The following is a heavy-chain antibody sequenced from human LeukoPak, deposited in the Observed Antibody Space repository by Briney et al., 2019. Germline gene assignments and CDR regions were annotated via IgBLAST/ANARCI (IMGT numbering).Heavy chain of an antibody. V-gene: IGHV3-21*01. D-gene: IGHD6-13*01. Sequence: GGSLRLSCAASGFTFTSYGMNWVRQAPGKGLEWVSSISSSSSYIYYADSVKGRFTISRDNAKNSLYLQMNSLRAEDTAVYYCARDLIAAAGTWYYYGMDVWGQGTTVTVSS. CDR2: ISSSSSYI. CDR3: ARDLIAAAGTWYYYGMDV. CDR1: GFTFTSYG. J-gene: IGHJ6*02.